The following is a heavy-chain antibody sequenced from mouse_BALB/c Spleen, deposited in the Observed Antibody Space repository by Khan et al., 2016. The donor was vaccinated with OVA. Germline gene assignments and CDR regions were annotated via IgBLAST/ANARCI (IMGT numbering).Heavy chain of an antibody. V-gene: IGHV1S132*01. J-gene: IGHJ3*01. CDR3: ARGYFGNYEFVY. D-gene: IGHD2-1*01. Sequence: QVQLQQSGTELVKPGASVKLSCKISGYTFTSYWMQWVKQRPGQGLGGMGQIFPGAGTTYYNENLKGKTAMTITTSSSTAYMQLSSLTSEDSAVYYCARGYFGNYEFVYWGRGTLVTVSP. CDR2: IFPGAGTT. CDR1: GYTFTSYW.